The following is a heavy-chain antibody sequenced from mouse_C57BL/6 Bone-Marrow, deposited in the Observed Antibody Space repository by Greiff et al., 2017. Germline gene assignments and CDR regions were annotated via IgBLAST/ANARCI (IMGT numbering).Heavy chain of an antibody. Sequence: VQLQHPGAELVKPGASVKMSCKASGYTFTSYWITWVKQRPGQGLEWIGDVYPGCGSTNYNEKFKSKATLTVDTSSCTAYMQLSSLTSEDSAVYYCASDGYFDVWGTGTTVTVSS. CDR3: ASDGYFDV. J-gene: IGHJ1*03. CDR2: VYPGCGST. CDR1: GYTFTSYW. V-gene: IGHV1-55*01.